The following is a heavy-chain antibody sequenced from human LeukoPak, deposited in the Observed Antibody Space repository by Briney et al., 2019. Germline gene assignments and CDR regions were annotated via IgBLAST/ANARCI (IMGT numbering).Heavy chain of an antibody. V-gene: IGHV5-51*01. Sequence: GESLKISCKGSGYSFTSYWIGWVRQMPGKGLEWMGIIYPGDSDTRYSPSFQGQVTISADKSISTAYLQWSSLKASDTAMYYCARMGSSSSILYYFDYWSQGTLVTVSS. CDR2: IYPGDSDT. J-gene: IGHJ4*02. CDR1: GYSFTSYW. CDR3: ARMGSSSSILYYFDY. D-gene: IGHD6-6*01.